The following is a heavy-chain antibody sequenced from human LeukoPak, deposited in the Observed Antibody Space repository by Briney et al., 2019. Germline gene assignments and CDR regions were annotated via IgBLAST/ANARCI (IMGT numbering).Heavy chain of an antibody. CDR3: ARDYSTVTTFFDY. Sequence: GGSLRLSYAASGFIFRSYSMNWVRQAPGKGLEWVSYISGGSTTIYYADSVKGRFTISRDNAKNSLYLQMNSLRAEDTAVYYCARDYSTVTTFFDYWGQGTLVTVSS. CDR1: GFIFRSYS. V-gene: IGHV3-48*01. D-gene: IGHD4-17*01. J-gene: IGHJ4*02. CDR2: ISGGSTTI.